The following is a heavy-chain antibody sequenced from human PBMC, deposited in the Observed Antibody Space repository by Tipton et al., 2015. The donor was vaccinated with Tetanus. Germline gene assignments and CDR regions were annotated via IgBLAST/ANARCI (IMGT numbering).Heavy chain of an antibody. D-gene: IGHD6-19*01. V-gene: IGHV1-2*06. CDR1: GYTFTGYY. CDR3: ARDRVAVADKRRGYYYYGMDV. CDR2: TNPNSGGT. J-gene: IGHJ6*02. Sequence: QLVQSGAEVKKPGASVKVSCKASGYTFTGYYMHWVRQAPGQGLEWMGRTNPNSGGTNYAQKFQGRVTMTRDTSISTAYMELSRLRSDDTAVYYCARDRVAVADKRRGYYYYGMDVWGQGATVTVSS.